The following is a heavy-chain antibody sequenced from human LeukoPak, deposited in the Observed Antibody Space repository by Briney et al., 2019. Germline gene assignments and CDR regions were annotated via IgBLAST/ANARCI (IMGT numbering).Heavy chain of an antibody. Sequence: PSETLSLTCAVYGGSFSGYYWSWIRQHPVKGLEWIGYIYHSGNTQYNPSLKSRVTISVDTSKNQFSLKLSSVTAADTAVYYCARDRGSGLRYFDYWGQGTLVTVSS. V-gene: IGHV4-34*09. J-gene: IGHJ4*02. D-gene: IGHD3-22*01. CDR3: ARDRGSGLRYFDY. CDR2: IYHSGNT. CDR1: GGSFSGYY.